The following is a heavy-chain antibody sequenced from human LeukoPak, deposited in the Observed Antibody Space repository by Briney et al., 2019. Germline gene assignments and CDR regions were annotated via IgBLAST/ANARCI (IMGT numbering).Heavy chain of an antibody. CDR2: IYYSGTT. Sequence: SETLSLTCTVSGGSISSGGYYWSWHRQLPGKGLEWIGYIYYSGTTSYNPSLKSRLTISLDTSENQISLKLSSVTAADTAVYYCARGSTGDKSNNWGQGTLVTVSS. CDR3: ARGSTGDKSNN. D-gene: IGHD7-27*01. V-gene: IGHV4-31*03. CDR1: GGSISSGGYY. J-gene: IGHJ4*02.